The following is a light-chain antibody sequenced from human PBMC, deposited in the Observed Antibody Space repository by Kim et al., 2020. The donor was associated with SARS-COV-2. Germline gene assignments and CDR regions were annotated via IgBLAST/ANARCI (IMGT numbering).Light chain of an antibody. CDR2: VVS. V-gene: IGKV3-11*01. CDR1: QSVSSH. J-gene: IGKJ4*01. CDR3: QKRNNWPLT. Sequence: LSPGERATLSCRASQSVSSHLAWYQQKPGQAPRLLIDVVSNRATGIPARFSGSGSGTDFTLTISSLEPEDFAVYYCQKRNNWPLTFGGGTKVDIK.